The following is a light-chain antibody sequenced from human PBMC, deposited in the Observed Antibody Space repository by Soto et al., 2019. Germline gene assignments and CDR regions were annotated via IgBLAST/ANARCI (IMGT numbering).Light chain of an antibody. CDR1: QSISRW. CDR2: KAS. V-gene: IGKV1-5*03. J-gene: IGKJ4*01. CDR3: QKYDRYPLT. Sequence: DIQMTQSPSTLSASVGDRVTITCRASQSISRWLAWHQQKPGKAPKVLIYKASSLESGVPSRFSGSGSGTEFTLTISSLQPDDFATYYCQKYDRYPLTFGGGTKVEIK.